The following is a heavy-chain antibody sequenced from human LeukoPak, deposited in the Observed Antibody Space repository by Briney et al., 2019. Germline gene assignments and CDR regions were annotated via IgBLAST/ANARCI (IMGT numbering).Heavy chain of an antibody. CDR2: INRDGSER. J-gene: IGHJ6*02. Sequence: GGPLRLSCAASGFTFSNYWMTWVRQAPGKGLEWVANINRDGSERYYVDSVKGRFTISRDDAKSSLYLQMNSLRAEDTAVYYCARRNAMDVWGQGTTVIVFS. CDR1: GFTFSNYW. CDR3: ARRNAMDV. V-gene: IGHV3-7*01.